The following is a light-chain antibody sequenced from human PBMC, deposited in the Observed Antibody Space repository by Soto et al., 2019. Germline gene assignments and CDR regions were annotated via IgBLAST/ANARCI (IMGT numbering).Light chain of an antibody. Sequence: EIVMTQSPATLSVSPGERATLSCRASQSVSSNLAWYQQKPGQAPRLLIYGASTRATGIPARFSGSGSGTEFTLTLRRLQSEDFSVYYCQQYNNWPLTFRGGTKGEIK. CDR3: QQYNNWPLT. V-gene: IGKV3-15*01. J-gene: IGKJ4*01. CDR1: QSVSSN. CDR2: GAS.